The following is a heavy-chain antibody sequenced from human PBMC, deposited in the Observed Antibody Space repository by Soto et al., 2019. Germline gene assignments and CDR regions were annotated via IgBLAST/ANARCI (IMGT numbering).Heavy chain of an antibody. CDR3: AKGRPGVAAAPDY. V-gene: IGHV3-23*01. CDR1: GFTFSDFA. CDR2: ASGSGSGT. Sequence: GSLRLSCAASGFTFSDFAMAWVRQAPGKGLEWVSSASGSGSGTYYADSVKGRFTITRDNSKNTLFLHMTNLRAGDTALYFCAKGRPGVAAAPDYWGQGTLVTVSS. D-gene: IGHD2-21*01. J-gene: IGHJ4*02.